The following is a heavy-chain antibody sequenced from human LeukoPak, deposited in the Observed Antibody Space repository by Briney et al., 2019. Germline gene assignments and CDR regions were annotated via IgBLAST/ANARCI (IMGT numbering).Heavy chain of an antibody. CDR2: MNPNSGNT. CDR3: ARVGLYSSGGGMDV. J-gene: IGHJ6*02. D-gene: IGHD3-16*01. Sequence: ASVKVSCKASGYTFTSYDINWVRQAPGQGLEWMGWMNPNSGNTGYAQKFQGRVTMTRNTSISTAYMELSSLRSEDTAVYYCARVGLYSSGGGMDVWGQGTTVTVSS. V-gene: IGHV1-8*01. CDR1: GYTFTSYD.